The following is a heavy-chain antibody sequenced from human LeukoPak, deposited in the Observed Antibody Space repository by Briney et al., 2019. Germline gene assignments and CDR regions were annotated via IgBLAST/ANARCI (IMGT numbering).Heavy chain of an antibody. D-gene: IGHD2-21*02. CDR3: AREAIVVVTAILSPAFDI. Sequence: GGSLRLSCAASGFTFSSYWMSWVRQAPGKGLEWVSYISSSSSTIYYADSVKGRFTISRDNAKNSLYLQMNSLRAEDTAVYYCAREAIVVVTAILSPAFDIWGQGTMVTVSS. CDR2: ISSSSSTI. V-gene: IGHV3-48*04. J-gene: IGHJ3*02. CDR1: GFTFSSYW.